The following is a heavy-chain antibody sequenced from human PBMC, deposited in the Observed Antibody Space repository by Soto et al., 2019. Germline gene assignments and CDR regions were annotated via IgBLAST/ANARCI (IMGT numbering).Heavy chain of an antibody. Sequence: EVQLLESGGGLVQPGGSLRLSCAASGFTFSNYAMSWVRRAPGKGLEWVSTIGRRSDGTYYVDSVKGRFAISRDDSGNTLFLQMSSLRAEDTGIYYCARGRDVTGGDVEDFQYWGQGTLVTVSS. J-gene: IGHJ1*01. CDR2: IGRRSDGT. CDR3: ARGRDVTGGDVEDFQY. D-gene: IGHD3-10*02. V-gene: IGHV3-23*01. CDR1: GFTFSNYA.